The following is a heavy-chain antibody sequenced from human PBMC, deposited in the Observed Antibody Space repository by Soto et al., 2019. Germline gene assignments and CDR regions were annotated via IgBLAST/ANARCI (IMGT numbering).Heavy chain of an antibody. CDR3: ASLGDSSGYILDC. CDR1: GGSISSYY. D-gene: IGHD3-22*01. V-gene: IGHV4-4*07. Sequence: PSETLSLICTVSGGSISSYYWSWIRQPAGKGLEWIGRIYTSGSTNYNPSLKSRVTMSVDTSKNQFSLKLSSVTAADTAVYYCASLGDSSGYILDCWGQGTLVTVSS. J-gene: IGHJ4*02. CDR2: IYTSGST.